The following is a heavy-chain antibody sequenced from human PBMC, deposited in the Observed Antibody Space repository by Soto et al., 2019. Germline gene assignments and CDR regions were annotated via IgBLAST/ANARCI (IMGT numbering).Heavy chain of an antibody. D-gene: IGHD3-10*01. V-gene: IGHV3-9*01. CDR1: GFTFEDYA. Sequence: GGSLRLSCAASGFTFEDYAMHWVRQAPGKGLEWVSGISWNSGSIGYADSVKGRFTISRDNAKNSLYLQMNSLRAEDTALYYCAKDMVRGVIIGGMDVWGQGTTVTVSS. J-gene: IGHJ6*02. CDR2: ISWNSGSI. CDR3: AKDMVRGVIIGGMDV.